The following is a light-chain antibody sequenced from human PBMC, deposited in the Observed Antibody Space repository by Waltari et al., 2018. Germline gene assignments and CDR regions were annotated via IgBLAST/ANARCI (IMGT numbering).Light chain of an antibody. CDR1: QSIRTY. CDR2: HAS. V-gene: IGKV3-20*01. CDR3: QNYVRLPAT. Sequence: EIMLTQSPGTLSLSPGERATLSCKASQSIRTYLAWYQQKPGQAPRLLIYHASSRATGIPDRFSGSGSGTDFSHTISRLEPEDFAVYYCQNYVRLPATFGQGTKVEIK. J-gene: IGKJ1*01.